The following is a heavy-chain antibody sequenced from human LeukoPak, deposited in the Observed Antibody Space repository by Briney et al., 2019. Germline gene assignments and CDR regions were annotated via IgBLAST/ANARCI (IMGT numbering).Heavy chain of an antibody. V-gene: IGHV4-39*07. D-gene: IGHD2-2*01. CDR2: IYYSGST. CDR3: ARDTPYCSSTSCSFDY. CDR1: GGSISSSSYY. Sequence: SETLSLTCTVYGGSISSSSYYWGWIRQPPGKGLEWIGSIYYSGSTYYNPSLKSRVTISVDTSKNQFSLKLSSVTAADTAVYYCARDTPYCSSTSCSFDYWGQGTLVTVSS. J-gene: IGHJ4*02.